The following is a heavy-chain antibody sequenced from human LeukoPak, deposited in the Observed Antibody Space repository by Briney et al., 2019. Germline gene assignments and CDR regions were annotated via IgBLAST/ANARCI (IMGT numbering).Heavy chain of an antibody. CDR3: ARGSPVDY. Sequence: GGSLRLSCVASGFTFSDYWMTWVRQAPGKGLEWVANIKQDGSEKYYVDSVKGRFTISRDNAKNSLYPQMNTLRAEDTAVYYCARGSPVDYWGQGTLVTVSS. J-gene: IGHJ4*02. CDR1: GFTFSDYW. CDR2: IKQDGSEK. V-gene: IGHV3-7*01.